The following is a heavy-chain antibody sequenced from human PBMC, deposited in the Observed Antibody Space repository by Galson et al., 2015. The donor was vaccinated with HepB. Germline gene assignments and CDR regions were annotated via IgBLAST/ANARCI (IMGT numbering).Heavy chain of an antibody. CDR2: ISGTGGRP. CDR1: GFTFSSYA. J-gene: IGHJ6*02. D-gene: IGHD3-3*01. V-gene: IGHV3-23*01. Sequence: SLRLSCAASGFTFSSYAVSWVRQAPGKGLDWVSAISGTGGRPYYADSVKGRFTISRDNSKNTLYLQMNSLRAEDTAVYFCAKGGLTWSKFYYRMDVRGLGTPVPLSS. CDR3: AKGGLTWSKFYYRMDV.